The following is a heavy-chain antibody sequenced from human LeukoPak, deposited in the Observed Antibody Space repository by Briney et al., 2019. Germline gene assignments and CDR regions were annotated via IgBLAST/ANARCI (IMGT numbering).Heavy chain of an antibody. CDR3: ARGIKDTMVRGVILWFG. Sequence: SETLSLTCTVSGGSISSYYWSWIRQPPGKGLEWIGYIFYSGSTNYNPSLKSRVTISVDTSKNQFSLKLSSVTAADTAVYYCARGIKDTMVRGVILWFGWGQGTLVTVSS. CDR2: IFYSGST. D-gene: IGHD3-10*01. V-gene: IGHV4-59*01. J-gene: IGHJ4*02. CDR1: GGSISSYY.